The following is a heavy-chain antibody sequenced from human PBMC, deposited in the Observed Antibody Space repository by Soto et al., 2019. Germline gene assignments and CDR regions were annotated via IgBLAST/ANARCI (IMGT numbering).Heavy chain of an antibody. V-gene: IGHV4-39*01. CDR2: IYYSGTS. Sequence: QLQLQESGPGLVKPSETLSLTCTVSGGSISDDTYYWGWIRQPPGKGLEWIGSIYYSGTSSYNPSLRSRVSMSVDTSQKQLSLRLTSVTAADTAVYYCARLRSHRQNCAPLDTRGQGALVMVSS. D-gene: IGHD1-1*01. CDR1: GGSISDDTYY. CDR3: ARLRSHRQNCAPLDT. J-gene: IGHJ5*02.